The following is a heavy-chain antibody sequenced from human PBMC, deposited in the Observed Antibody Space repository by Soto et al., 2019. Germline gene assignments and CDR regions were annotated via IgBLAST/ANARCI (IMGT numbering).Heavy chain of an antibody. CDR3: ARDLHGDPYY. Sequence: VASVKVSCKASGYTFTGYYMHWVRQAPGQGLEWMGWISAYNGNTNYAQKLQGRVTMTTDTSTSTAYMELRSLRSDDTAVYYCARDLHGDPYYWGQGTLVTVSS. D-gene: IGHD4-17*01. J-gene: IGHJ4*02. V-gene: IGHV1-18*04. CDR2: ISAYNGNT. CDR1: GYTFTGYY.